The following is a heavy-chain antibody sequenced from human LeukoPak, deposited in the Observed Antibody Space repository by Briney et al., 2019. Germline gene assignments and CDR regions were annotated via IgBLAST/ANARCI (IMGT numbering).Heavy chain of an antibody. V-gene: IGHV1-2*02. CDR2: INPNSGGT. CDR1: GYTFTGYY. CDR3: ARGVVVVPAAIPLGDDY. D-gene: IGHD2-2*02. J-gene: IGHJ4*02. Sequence: GASVKVSCKASGYTFTGYYMHWVRQAPGQGLEWMGWINPNSGGTNYAQKFQGRVTMTRDTSISTAYMELSRLRSDDTAVYYCARGVVVVPAAIPLGDDYWGQGTLVTVSS.